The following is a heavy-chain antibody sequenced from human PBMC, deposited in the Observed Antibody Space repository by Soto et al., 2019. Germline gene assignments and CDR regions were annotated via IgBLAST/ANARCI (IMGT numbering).Heavy chain of an antibody. Sequence: PGGSLRLSCTASGFTLGDYAMSWFRQAPGKGLEWVGFIRSKAYGGTTEYAASVKGRFTISRDDSKSIAYLQMNSLKTEDTAVYYCTRDLAAVGTDYYYGMDVWGQGTTVTVS. D-gene: IGHD6-13*01. CDR1: GFTLGDYA. J-gene: IGHJ6*02. V-gene: IGHV3-49*03. CDR3: TRDLAAVGTDYYYGMDV. CDR2: IRSKAYGGTT.